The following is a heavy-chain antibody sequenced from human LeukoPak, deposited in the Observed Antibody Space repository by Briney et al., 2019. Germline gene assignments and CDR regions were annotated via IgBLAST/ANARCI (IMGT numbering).Heavy chain of an antibody. CDR1: GYTFTSYY. CDR2: INPSGGST. V-gene: IGHV1-46*01. D-gene: IGHD3-9*01. Sequence: ASVKVSCKASGYTFTSYYMHWVRQAPGQGLEWMGIINPSGGSTSYAQKFQGRVTMTRDTSTSTVYMELSSLRSEDTAVYYCAANYDILTGYWRTNDAFDIWGQGTMVTVSS. J-gene: IGHJ3*02. CDR3: AANYDILTGYWRTNDAFDI.